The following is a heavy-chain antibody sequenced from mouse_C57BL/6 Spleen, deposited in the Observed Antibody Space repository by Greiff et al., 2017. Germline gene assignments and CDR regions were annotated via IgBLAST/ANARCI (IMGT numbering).Heavy chain of an antibody. CDR2: INPNNGGT. J-gene: IGHJ2*01. D-gene: IGHD1-1*01. CDR3: ARPLYGSSLYYFDY. Sequence: VQLQQSGPELVKPGASVKIPCKASGYTFTDYNMDWVKQSHGKSLEWIGDINPNNGGTIYNQKFKGKATLTVDKSSSTAYMELRSLTSEDTAVYYCARPLYGSSLYYFDYWGQGTTLTVSS. V-gene: IGHV1-18*01. CDR1: GYTFTDYN.